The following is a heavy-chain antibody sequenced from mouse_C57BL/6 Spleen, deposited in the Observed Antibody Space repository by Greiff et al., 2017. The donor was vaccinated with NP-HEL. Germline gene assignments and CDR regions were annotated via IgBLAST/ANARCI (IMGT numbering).Heavy chain of an antibody. V-gene: IGHV1-55*01. CDR1: GYTFTSYW. CDR3: AREGYYGSSPYWYFDV. D-gene: IGHD1-1*01. Sequence: QVQPQQPGAELVKPGASVKMSCKASGYTFTSYWITWVKQRPGQGLEWIGDIYPGSGSTNYNEKFKSKATLTVDTSSSTAYMQLSSLTSEDSAVYYCAREGYYGSSPYWYFDVWGTGTTVTVSS. CDR2: IYPGSGST. J-gene: IGHJ1*03.